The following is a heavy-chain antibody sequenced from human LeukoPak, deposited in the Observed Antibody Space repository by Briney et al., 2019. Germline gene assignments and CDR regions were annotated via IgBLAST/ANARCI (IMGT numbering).Heavy chain of an antibody. CDR1: GYAFTSYT. V-gene: IGHV7-4-1*02. CDR3: ARGHRGYDFFDYESEFLDF. D-gene: IGHD5-12*01. J-gene: IGHJ4*02. Sequence: GASVKVSCKTSGYAFTSYTMNWVRQAPAQGLEWMGWINTNTESPTYAQGFAGRFVFSVDTSVNTAYLQITNLKAEDTAVYYCARGHRGYDFFDYESEFLDFWGQGSLVTVSP. CDR2: INTNTESP.